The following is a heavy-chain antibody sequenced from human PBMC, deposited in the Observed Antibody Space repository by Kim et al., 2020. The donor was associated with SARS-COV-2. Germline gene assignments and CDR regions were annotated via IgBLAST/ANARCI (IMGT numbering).Heavy chain of an antibody. J-gene: IGHJ4*02. CDR1: GFTFSSYA. CDR3: AKGRDSSGYYYVLVDY. D-gene: IGHD3-22*01. V-gene: IGHV3-23*01. CDR2: ISGSGGST. Sequence: GGSLRLSCAASGFTFSSYAMSWVRQAPGKGLEWVSAISGSGGSTYYADSVKGRFTISRDNSKNTLYLQMNSLRAEDTAVYYCAKGRDSSGYYYVLVDYWGQGTLVTVSS.